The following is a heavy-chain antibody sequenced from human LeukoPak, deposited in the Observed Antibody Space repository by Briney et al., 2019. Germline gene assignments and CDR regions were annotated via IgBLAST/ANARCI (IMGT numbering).Heavy chain of an antibody. Sequence: PSETLSLTCTVSGGSISSTTYYWAWIRQPPGKGLEWIGEIYHSGSTNYNPSLKSRVTISVDKSKNQFSLKLSSVTAADTAVYYCAGARQSRTEDYWGQGTLVTVSS. V-gene: IGHV4-39*07. CDR1: GGSISSTTYY. D-gene: IGHD1-1*01. J-gene: IGHJ4*02. CDR3: AGARQSRTEDY. CDR2: IYHSGST.